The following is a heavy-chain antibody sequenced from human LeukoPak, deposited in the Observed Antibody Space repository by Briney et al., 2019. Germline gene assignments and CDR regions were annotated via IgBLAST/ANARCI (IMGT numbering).Heavy chain of an antibody. V-gene: IGHV4-39*01. D-gene: IGHD3-22*01. Sequence: SETLSLTCTASGGSISSRNYYWGWVRQPPGKGLEWIGSIYYTGSTYYNPSLKSRVTISVDTSKNQFSLKLSSVTAADTAVYYCARPDYYYQSRLQHWGQGTLVTVSS. CDR1: GGSISSRNYY. J-gene: IGHJ1*01. CDR3: ARPDYYYQSRLQH. CDR2: IYYTGST.